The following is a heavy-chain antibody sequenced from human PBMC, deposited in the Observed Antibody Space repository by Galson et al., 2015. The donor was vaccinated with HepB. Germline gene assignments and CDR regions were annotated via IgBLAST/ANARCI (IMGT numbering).Heavy chain of an antibody. Sequence: SLRLSCAASGFTFSSYAMHWVRQAPGKGLEWVAVISYDGSNKYYADSVKGRFTISRDNSKNTLYLQMNSLRAEDTAVYYCASLQQWLYVWGQGTLVTVSS. CDR2: ISYDGSNK. J-gene: IGHJ4*02. V-gene: IGHV3-30*04. CDR3: ASLQQWLYV. CDR1: GFTFSSYA. D-gene: IGHD6-19*01.